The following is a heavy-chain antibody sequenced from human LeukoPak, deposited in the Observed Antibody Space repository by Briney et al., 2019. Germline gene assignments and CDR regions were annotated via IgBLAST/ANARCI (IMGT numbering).Heavy chain of an antibody. Sequence: PSQTLSLTCTVSGGSISSGDYYWSWIRQPPGKGLEWIGYIYYSGSTYYNPSLKSRVTISVDTSKNQFSLKLSSVTAADTAVYYCARGVVVPAADAFDIWGQGTMVTVSS. CDR2: IYYSGST. CDR3: ARGVVVPAADAFDI. J-gene: IGHJ3*02. CDR1: GGSISSGDYY. V-gene: IGHV4-30-4*01. D-gene: IGHD2-2*01.